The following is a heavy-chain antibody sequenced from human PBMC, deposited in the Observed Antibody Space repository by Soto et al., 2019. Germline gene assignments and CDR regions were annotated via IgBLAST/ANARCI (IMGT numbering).Heavy chain of an antibody. V-gene: IGHV4-39*01. CDR3: ARHSYDRSDYFDY. CDR1: GDSISSDSYY. CDR2: IYYSGST. J-gene: IGHJ4*02. D-gene: IGHD3-22*01. Sequence: PSETLSLTCTVSGDSISSDSYYWGWIRQPPGKGLEWIGSIYYSGSTYYNPSLKSRVTISVDTSRIHFSLKLISVTATDTAVYYCARHSYDRSDYFDYWGQGTLVTVSS.